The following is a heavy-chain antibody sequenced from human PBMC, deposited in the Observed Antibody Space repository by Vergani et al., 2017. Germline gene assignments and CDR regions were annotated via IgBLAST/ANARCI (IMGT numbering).Heavy chain of an antibody. J-gene: IGHJ4*02. CDR2: IHYTGST. CDR3: TGDTHSWQRADY. V-gene: IGHV4-59*01. Sequence: QVQLQESGPGLVKPSETLSITCTVSGDSISAYYWSWIRQPPGKGLEWIGYIHYTGSTNYNPSLKSRVTISLDTSKNQFTLRLSSVTAADTAVYYCTGDTHSWQRADYWGQGTLVTVSS. CDR1: GDSISAYY. D-gene: IGHD6-13*01.